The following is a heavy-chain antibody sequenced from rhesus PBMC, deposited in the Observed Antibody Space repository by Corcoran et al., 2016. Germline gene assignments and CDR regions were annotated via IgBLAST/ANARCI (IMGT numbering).Heavy chain of an antibody. CDR1: GGSISSNY. Sequence: QLQLQESGPGLVKPSETLSLTCAVSGGSISSNYWSWIRQPPGKGLEWIGRISGSGGNTDYNPSLKSRVTISTDTSKNQFSLKLSSVTAADTAVYYCARASAYSSWFYYGLDSWGQGVVVTVSS. J-gene: IGHJ6*01. D-gene: IGHD6-13*01. CDR3: ARASAYSSWFYYGLDS. V-gene: IGHV4-173*01. CDR2: ISGSGGNT.